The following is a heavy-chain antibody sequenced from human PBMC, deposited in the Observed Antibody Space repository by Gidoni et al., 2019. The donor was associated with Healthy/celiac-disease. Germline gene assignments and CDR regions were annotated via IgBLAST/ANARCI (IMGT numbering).Heavy chain of an antibody. D-gene: IGHD3-10*01. Sequence: EAQLVEPGGVVVQPGGSLRLSCPASGFTFDDYTMHWVRHAPGKGLEWVSLISWDGGSKYYADSVKGRFTISRDNSKNALYLQMNSLRTEDTAVYDCAKCYYYGSGSYYFDYWGQGTLVTVSS. J-gene: IGHJ4*02. V-gene: IGHV3-43*01. CDR1: GFTFDDYT. CDR3: AKCYYYGSGSYYFDY. CDR2: ISWDGGSK.